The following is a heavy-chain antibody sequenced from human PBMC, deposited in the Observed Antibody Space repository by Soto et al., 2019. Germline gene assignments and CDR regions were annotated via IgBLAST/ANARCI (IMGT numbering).Heavy chain of an antibody. J-gene: IGHJ4*02. CDR1: GGSIISYN. CDR3: ARYRLYSSPFHFEY. CDR2: IYYSGST. V-gene: IGHV4-59*08. Sequence: SATLSLTCTVSGGSIISYNWSWILQPPGKGLEWIGYIYYSGSTNYNPSLKSRVTISVDTSKNQFSLKLSSVTAADTAVYYCARYRLYSSPFHFEYWGQGTRVTVFS. D-gene: IGHD2-15*01.